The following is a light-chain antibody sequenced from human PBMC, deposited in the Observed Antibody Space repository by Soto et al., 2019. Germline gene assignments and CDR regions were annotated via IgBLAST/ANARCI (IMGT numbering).Light chain of an antibody. CDR3: SSYTSSASLV. CDR2: EVT. J-gene: IGLJ1*01. Sequence: QSVLTQPASVSGSPGQSITISCTGSSSDVGGYKFVSWYQQHPGKAPELIIFEVTSRPSGVSNRFSGSKSGNTASLTISGLQAEDEADYYCSSYTSSASLVFGTGTKVTVL. V-gene: IGLV2-14*01. CDR1: SSDVGGYKF.